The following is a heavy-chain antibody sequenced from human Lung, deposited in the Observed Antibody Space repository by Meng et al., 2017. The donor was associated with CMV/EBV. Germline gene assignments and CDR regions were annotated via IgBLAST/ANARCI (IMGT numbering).Heavy chain of an antibody. Sequence: ERGPGPATPAQTPSLTCTVSGDCISSGEYFWSWIRAPPGKGLEWIGYMDYRGSTFYNPSLKSRVTISVDTSKNQFSLKLSSVTAADTAVYFCARGELLWDYWGQGTLVTVSS. J-gene: IGHJ4*02. D-gene: IGHD2-2*01. CDR3: ARGELLWDY. CDR1: GDCISSGEYF. CDR2: MDYRGST. V-gene: IGHV4-30-4*01.